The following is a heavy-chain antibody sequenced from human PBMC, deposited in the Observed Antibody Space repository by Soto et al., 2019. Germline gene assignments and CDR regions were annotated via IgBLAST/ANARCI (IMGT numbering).Heavy chain of an antibody. Sequence: QVRLVESGGGVVQPGRSLRLSCAASGFTFSSYGMHWVRQAPGKGLEWVAVISYDGSNKYYADSVKGRFTISRDNSKNTLYLQMNSLRAEDTAVYYCAKEILRFLEWLSIGPYYFDYWGQGTLVTVSS. D-gene: IGHD3-3*01. CDR1: GFTFSSYG. CDR2: ISYDGSNK. CDR3: AKEILRFLEWLSIGPYYFDY. V-gene: IGHV3-30*18. J-gene: IGHJ4*02.